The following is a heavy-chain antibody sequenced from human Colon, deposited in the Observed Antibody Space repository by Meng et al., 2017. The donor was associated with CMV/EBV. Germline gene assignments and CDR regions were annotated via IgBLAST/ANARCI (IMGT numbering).Heavy chain of an antibody. Sequence: ASVKVSCKSSGYTFTDYYVHWVRQAPGQGLEWVGWINPYSGVTSYAQKFQGRVTMTRDTSISTAYMELSRLRSDDTAVYYCARDKYYYDSSGYPTEYYFDYWGQGTLVTVSS. V-gene: IGHV1-2*02. CDR2: INPYSGVT. CDR3: ARDKYYYDSSGYPTEYYFDY. D-gene: IGHD3-22*01. CDR1: GYTFTDYY. J-gene: IGHJ4*02.